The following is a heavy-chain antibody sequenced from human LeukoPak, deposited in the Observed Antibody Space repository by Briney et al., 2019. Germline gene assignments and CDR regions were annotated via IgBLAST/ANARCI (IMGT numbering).Heavy chain of an antibody. Sequence: GGSLRLSCAASGFTFSSYWMSWVRQAPGKGLEWVANIKQDGSEKYYVDSVKGRFTISRDNAKNSLYLQMNSLRAEDTAVYYCARDSRQWLVHDAFDIWGQGTMVTVSS. J-gene: IGHJ3*02. V-gene: IGHV3-7*01. CDR2: IKQDGSEK. CDR1: GFTFSSYW. D-gene: IGHD6-19*01. CDR3: ARDSRQWLVHDAFDI.